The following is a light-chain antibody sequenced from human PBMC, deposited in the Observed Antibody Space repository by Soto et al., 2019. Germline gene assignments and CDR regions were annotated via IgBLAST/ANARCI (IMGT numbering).Light chain of an antibody. CDR1: QSVSNNY. Sequence: EVVLTQSPGTLSLSPGERATLSCRASQSVSNNYVAWYQQKPGQAPRLLIFGSSDRATGNPDRFSGSGSGTDFTLTISRLEPEDFAVYYCQQYGSSPPYTFGQGTKLEIK. CDR3: QQYGSSPPYT. V-gene: IGKV3-20*01. J-gene: IGKJ2*01. CDR2: GSS.